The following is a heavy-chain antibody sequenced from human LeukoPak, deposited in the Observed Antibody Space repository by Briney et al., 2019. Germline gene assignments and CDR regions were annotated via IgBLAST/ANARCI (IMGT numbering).Heavy chain of an antibody. Sequence: SETLSLTCTVSGGSVDAYYWSWIRLPPGKGLEWIGYIFYSGSTNYNPSPKSRVTISVDTSKNQFSLKLSSVTGADTAVYFCARVKRGSGSYALDYWGQGTLVTVSS. D-gene: IGHD3-10*01. J-gene: IGHJ4*02. CDR3: ARVKRGSGSYALDY. CDR1: GGSVDAYY. CDR2: IFYSGST. V-gene: IGHV4-59*08.